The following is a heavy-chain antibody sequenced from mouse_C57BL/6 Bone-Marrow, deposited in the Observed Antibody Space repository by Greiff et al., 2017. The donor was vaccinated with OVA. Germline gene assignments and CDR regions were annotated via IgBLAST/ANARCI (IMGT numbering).Heavy chain of an antibody. CDR3: ARWGGNYG. CDR2: IDPSDSYT. V-gene: IGHV1-59*01. D-gene: IGHD2-1*01. CDR1: GYTFTSYW. J-gene: IGHJ4*01. Sequence: QVQLQQPGAELVRPGTSVKLSCKASGYTFTSYWMHWVKQRPGQGLEWIGVIDPSDSYTNYNQKFKGKATLTVDTSSSTAYMQLSSLTSEDSAVYYCARWGGNYGWGQGTSVTVSS.